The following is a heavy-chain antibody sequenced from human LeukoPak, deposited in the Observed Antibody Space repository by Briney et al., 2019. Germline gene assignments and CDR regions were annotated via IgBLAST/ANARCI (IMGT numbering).Heavy chain of an antibody. J-gene: IGHJ4*02. Sequence: GGSLRLSCAASGFTFSTYWMSWVRQAPGKGLEWVANIKQDGSEKYYVDSVKGRFTISRDNAKNSLYLQMNSLRAEDTAVYYCARDYGSGPIDYWGQGTLVTVSS. CDR1: GFTFSTYW. V-gene: IGHV3-7*01. CDR2: IKQDGSEK. D-gene: IGHD3-10*01. CDR3: ARDYGSGPIDY.